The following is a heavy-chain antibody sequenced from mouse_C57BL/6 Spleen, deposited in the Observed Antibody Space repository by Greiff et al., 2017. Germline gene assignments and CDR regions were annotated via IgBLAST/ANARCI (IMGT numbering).Heavy chain of an antibody. Sequence: VQLQQSGTELVKPGASVKLSCKASGYTFTSYWMHWVKQRPGQGLEWIGNINPSNGGTNYNEKFKSKATLTVDKSSSTAYMQLSSLTSEDSAVYYCARWDDYDDAWFAYWGQGTLVTVSA. CDR3: ARWDDYDDAWFAY. V-gene: IGHV1-53*01. J-gene: IGHJ3*01. CDR2: INPSNGGT. CDR1: GYTFTSYW. D-gene: IGHD2-4*01.